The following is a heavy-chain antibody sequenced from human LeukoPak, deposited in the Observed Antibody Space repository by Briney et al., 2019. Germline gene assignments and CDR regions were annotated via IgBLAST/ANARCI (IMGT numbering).Heavy chain of an antibody. Sequence: SETLSLTCTVSGASIPSSYYWSWIRQPPGKGLECIGYISASGNTNYNPSLKSRITISVDTSKSQFSLNLSSVTASDTAIYYCARLTGGGSYWGYFDYWGQGNLVTVSS. CDR1: GASIPSSYY. D-gene: IGHD1-26*01. CDR3: ARLTGGGSYWGYFDY. CDR2: ISASGNT. J-gene: IGHJ4*02. V-gene: IGHV4-4*09.